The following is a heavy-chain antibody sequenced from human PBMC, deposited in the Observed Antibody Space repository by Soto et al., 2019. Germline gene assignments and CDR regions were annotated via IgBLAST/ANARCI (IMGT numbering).Heavy chain of an antibody. CDR3: LRDGYPAWVYGVDV. Sequence: GGSLRLSCAASGFTFSSCWMHWVRQAPGKGLVWVSRMNSDGRTTNYADSVRGRFTISRDNARNTLYLQMNSLRAEDTAVYYCLRDGYPAWVYGVDVWGPGTTVTVSS. D-gene: IGHD1-1*01. J-gene: IGHJ6*02. CDR1: GFTFSSCW. V-gene: IGHV3-74*01. CDR2: MNSDGRTT.